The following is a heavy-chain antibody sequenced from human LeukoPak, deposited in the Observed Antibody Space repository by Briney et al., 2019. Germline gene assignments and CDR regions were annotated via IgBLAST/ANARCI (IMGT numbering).Heavy chain of an antibody. D-gene: IGHD5-24*01. CDR2: IFYSGST. J-gene: IGHJ4*02. V-gene: IGHV4-59*01. CDR1: GGSISGYY. Sequence: PSETLSLTCTVSGGSISGYYWNWIRQPPGKGLEWIGYIFYSGSTNYNPSLKSRVTISVDTSKNQFSLKLSSVTAADTAVYYCARDIASFFGYNSWGFFDYWGQGTLVTVSS. CDR3: ARDIASFFGYNSWGFFDY.